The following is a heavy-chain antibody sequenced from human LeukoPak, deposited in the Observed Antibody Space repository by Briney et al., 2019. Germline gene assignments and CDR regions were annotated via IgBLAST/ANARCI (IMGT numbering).Heavy chain of an antibody. CDR2: LSYDGANN. CDR3: AKIAATDPVDF. CDR1: GFTFSIYA. J-gene: IGHJ4*02. D-gene: IGHD6-13*01. V-gene: IGHV3-30*04. Sequence: GGSLRLSCAASGFTFSIYAMHWVRQAPGKGLEWVAVLSYDGANNYYADSVRGRFTISRGNSKNTLYLQMNSLRPDDTAVYYCAKIAATDPVDFWGQGTLVTVSS.